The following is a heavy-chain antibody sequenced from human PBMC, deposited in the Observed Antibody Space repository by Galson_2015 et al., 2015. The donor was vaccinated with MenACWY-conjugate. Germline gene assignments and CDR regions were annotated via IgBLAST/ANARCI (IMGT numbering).Heavy chain of an antibody. V-gene: IGHV3-21*01. D-gene: IGHD3-3*01. Sequence: SLRLSCAASGFMFSSYSLNWVRQAPGQGLQWVASISSNGNYIYYGDSVEGRFTISRDNAKNSMYLQMNSLTVEDTAVHYCSRVGTIGLDGFDYWGQGTLVTVSS. CDR1: GFMFSSYS. J-gene: IGHJ4*02. CDR2: ISSNGNYI. CDR3: SRVGTIGLDGFDY.